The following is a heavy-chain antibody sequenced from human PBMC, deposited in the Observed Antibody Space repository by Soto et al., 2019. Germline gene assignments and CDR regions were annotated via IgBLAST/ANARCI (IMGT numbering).Heavy chain of an antibody. CDR1: GYSFTSYW. CDR2: IDPSDSYT. CDR3: ARPLGDILTYDY. D-gene: IGHD3-9*01. J-gene: IGHJ4*02. Sequence: PGESLKISCKGSGYSFTSYWISWVRQMPGKGLEWMGRIDPSDSYTNYSPSFQGHVTISADKSISTAYLQWSSLKASDTAMYYCARPLGDILTYDYWGQGTLVTAPQ. V-gene: IGHV5-10-1*01.